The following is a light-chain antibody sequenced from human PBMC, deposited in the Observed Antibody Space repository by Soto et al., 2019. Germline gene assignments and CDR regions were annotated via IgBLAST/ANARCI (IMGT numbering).Light chain of an antibody. J-gene: IGKJ4*01. CDR3: QQYNSYPLT. CDR2: DAS. V-gene: IGKV1-5*01. CDR1: KSICSL. Sequence: DIQMTQSPSTLSASVGDRDTITCRASKSICSLLPWYQQKPGKAPKLLIYDASSLESGVPSRFSGSGSGTEFTLTISSLQPDDFATYYCQQYNSYPLTFGGGTKVDIK.